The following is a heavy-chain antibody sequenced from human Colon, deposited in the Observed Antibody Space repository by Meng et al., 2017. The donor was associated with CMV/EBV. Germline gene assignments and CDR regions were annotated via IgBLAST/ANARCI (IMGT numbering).Heavy chain of an antibody. CDR1: GFNFNAYA. D-gene: IGHD1-20*01. J-gene: IGHJ4*02. V-gene: IGHV3-23*01. CDR3: VKGGITAATAY. CDR2: ISGYGGSI. Sequence: GESLKISCVPSGFNFNAYAMSWVRQAPGKGLEWVSSISGYGGSIYYADSVKGRFTISRDSSLYLQMNSLRVEDTAVYFCVKGGITAATAYWGQGTLVTVSS.